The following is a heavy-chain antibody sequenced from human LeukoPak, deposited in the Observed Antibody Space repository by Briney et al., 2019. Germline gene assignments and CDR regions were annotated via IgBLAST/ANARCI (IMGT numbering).Heavy chain of an antibody. J-gene: IGHJ4*02. D-gene: IGHD3-10*01. CDR2: INPNSGGT. V-gene: IGHV1-2*02. CDR1: GYTLTGYY. CDR3: ARGTGLWFGELPSDY. Sequence: ASVKVSCKASGYTLTGYYMHWVRQAPGQGLEWMGWINPNSGGTNYAQKFQGRVTMTRDTSISTAYMELSRLRSDDTAVYYCARGTGLWFGELPSDYWGQGTLVTVSS.